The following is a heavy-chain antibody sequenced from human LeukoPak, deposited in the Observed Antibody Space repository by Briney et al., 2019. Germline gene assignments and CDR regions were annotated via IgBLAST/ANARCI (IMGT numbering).Heavy chain of an antibody. D-gene: IGHD1-14*01. CDR1: GYTSPDYY. J-gene: IGHJ5*02. V-gene: IGHV1-2*02. CDR2: VNPNTGGT. CDR3: ARSPGGICHSCNWFDA. Sequence: ASVEVSCKTSGYTSPDYYIHWVRQAPGQGLEWMGWVNPNTGGTNYEQKFQGRVTMTWDTSIRTAYMEVSSLRSDDTAVYYCARSPGGICHSCNWFDAWGQGTVVTVSS.